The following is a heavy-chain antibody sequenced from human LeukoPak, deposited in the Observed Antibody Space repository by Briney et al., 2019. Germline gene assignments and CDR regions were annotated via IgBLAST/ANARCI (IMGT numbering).Heavy chain of an antibody. CDR2: IYYSGST. V-gene: IGHV4-59*01. D-gene: IGHD3-22*01. J-gene: IGHJ4*02. Sequence: SETLSLTCTVSGDSTSGFYWNWIRQPPGKGLEWIGYIYYSGSTNYNPSLKSRVTISVDTSKNQFSLKLSSVTAADTAVYYCARILYDSSGYYFDYWGQGTLVTVSA. CDR3: ARILYDSSGYYFDY. CDR1: GDSTSGFY.